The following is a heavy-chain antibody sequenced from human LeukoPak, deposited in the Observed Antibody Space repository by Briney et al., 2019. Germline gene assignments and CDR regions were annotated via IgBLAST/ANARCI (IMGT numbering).Heavy chain of an antibody. CDR1: GFTFSDYY. Sequence: GGSLRLSCAASGFTFSDYYMDWVRQAPGKGLEWVGRTRNKANGYTTEYAASVKGRFTISRDDSKNSLFLQMNSLKTEDTAVYYCARSCSSWMQSFDYWGQGTLVTVS. V-gene: IGHV3-72*01. CDR2: TRNKANGYTT. D-gene: IGHD6-13*01. CDR3: ARSCSSWMQSFDY. J-gene: IGHJ4*02.